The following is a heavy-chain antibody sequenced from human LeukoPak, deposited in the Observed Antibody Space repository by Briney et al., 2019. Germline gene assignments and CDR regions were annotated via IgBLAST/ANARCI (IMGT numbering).Heavy chain of an antibody. CDR2: MNPNSGNT. J-gene: IGHJ4*02. CDR3: ASTLILGYCSGGSCYSDY. CDR1: GYTFTSYD. Sequence: VASVKVSCKASGYTFTSYDINWVRQATGQGLEWMGWMNPNSGNTGYAQKFQGRVTITRNTSISTAYMELSSLRSEDTAVYYCASTLILGYCSGGSCYSDYWGQGTLVTVSS. D-gene: IGHD2-15*01. V-gene: IGHV1-8*03.